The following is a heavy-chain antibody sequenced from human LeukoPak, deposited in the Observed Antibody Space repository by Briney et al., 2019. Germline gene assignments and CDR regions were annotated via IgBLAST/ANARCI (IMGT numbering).Heavy chain of an antibody. Sequence: ASVKVSCKASGYTFTSYYMHWVRQAPGQGLEWMGIINPSGGSTSYAQKFQGRVTITADKSTSTAYMELSSLRSEDTAVYYCARDGYSSGCWFWGQGTLVTVSS. CDR1: GYTFTSYY. V-gene: IGHV1-46*01. D-gene: IGHD6-19*01. J-gene: IGHJ4*02. CDR2: INPSGGST. CDR3: ARDGYSSGCWF.